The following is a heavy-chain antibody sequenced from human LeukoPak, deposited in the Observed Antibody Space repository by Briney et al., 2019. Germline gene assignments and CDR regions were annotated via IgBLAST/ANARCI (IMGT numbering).Heavy chain of an antibody. CDR2: ISSNGGST. CDR3: VKGDSSGYYTPDAFDI. J-gene: IGHJ3*02. CDR1: GFTFSSYA. Sequence: GRSLRLSCAASGFTFSSYAMHWVRQAPGKGLEYVSAISSNGGSTYYADSVKGRFTISRDNSKNTLYLQMSSLRAEDTAVYYCVKGDSSGYYTPDAFDIWGQGTMVTVSS. D-gene: IGHD3-22*01. V-gene: IGHV3-64D*06.